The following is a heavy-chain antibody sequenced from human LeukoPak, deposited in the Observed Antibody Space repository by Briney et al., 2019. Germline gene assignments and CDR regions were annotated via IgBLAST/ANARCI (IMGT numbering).Heavy chain of an antibody. CDR3: ASTILPSWKAFLDY. CDR2: IIPILGIA. Sequence: GASVKVSCKASGGTFSSYAISWVRQAPGQGLEWMGRIIPILGIANYAQKFQGRVTITADKSTSTAYMELSSLRSEDTAVYYCASTILPSWKAFLDYWGQGTLVTVSS. D-gene: IGHD1-1*01. J-gene: IGHJ4*02. CDR1: GGTFSSYA. V-gene: IGHV1-69*04.